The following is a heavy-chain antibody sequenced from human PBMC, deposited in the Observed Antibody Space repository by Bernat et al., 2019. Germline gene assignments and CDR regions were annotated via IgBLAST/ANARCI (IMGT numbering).Heavy chain of an antibody. CDR1: GFTFSDYY. J-gene: IGHJ4*02. V-gene: IGHV3-11*05. D-gene: IGHD2-2*01. Sequence: QVQLVESGGGLVKPGGSLRLSCAASGFTFSDYYMSWIRQAPGKGLEWISYISSSSSYTNYADSVKGRFTISRDNAKNSLYLQMNSLRAEDTAVYYCAREGGSDIVVVPADMGSFDYWGQGTLVTVSS. CDR3: AREGGSDIVVVPADMGSFDY. CDR2: ISSSSSYT.